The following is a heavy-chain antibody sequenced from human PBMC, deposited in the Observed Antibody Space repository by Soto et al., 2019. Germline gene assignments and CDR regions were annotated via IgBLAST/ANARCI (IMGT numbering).Heavy chain of an antibody. CDR1: GFTFSGFD. CDR3: ARGQEVGAHFFDS. V-gene: IGHV3-13*01. D-gene: IGHD2-15*01. CDR2: IGTAGDT. Sequence: GGSLRLSCEASGFTFSGFDMHWVRQPTGKGLERVSTIGTAGDTYYAVSVKGRFTISRDNAKNSLSLQMNSLRAGDTAVYFCARGQEVGAHFFDSWGQGTQVTVSS. J-gene: IGHJ4*02.